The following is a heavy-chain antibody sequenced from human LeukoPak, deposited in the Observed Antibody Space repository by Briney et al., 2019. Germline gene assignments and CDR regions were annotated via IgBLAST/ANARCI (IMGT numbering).Heavy chain of an antibody. CDR1: GFTVSSNY. Sequence: GGSLRLSCAPSGFTVSSNYMSWVRQAPGKGLEWVSVIYSGVSTYYADSVKGRFTISRDNSKNTLYLQMNSLRAEDTALYYCARDRRYYDSSGYHFHWYFDLWGRGTLVTVSS. CDR3: ARDRRYYDSSGYHFHWYFDL. CDR2: IYSGVST. J-gene: IGHJ2*01. D-gene: IGHD3-22*01. V-gene: IGHV3-53*01.